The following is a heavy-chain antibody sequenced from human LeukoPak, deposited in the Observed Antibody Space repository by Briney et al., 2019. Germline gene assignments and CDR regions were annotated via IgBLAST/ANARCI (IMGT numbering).Heavy chain of an antibody. V-gene: IGHV1-18*01. Sequence: ASVKVSCKGSGYTFISYGISWVRQAPGQGLEWMGWISAYSGNTNYAQKLQGRVTLTTDTSTSTAYMEMRSLRSDDTAVYYCARDARVATIGLGYYYYGMDVWGQGTTVTVSS. D-gene: IGHD5-12*01. J-gene: IGHJ6*02. CDR3: ARDARVATIGLGYYYYGMDV. CDR2: ISAYSGNT. CDR1: GYTFISYG.